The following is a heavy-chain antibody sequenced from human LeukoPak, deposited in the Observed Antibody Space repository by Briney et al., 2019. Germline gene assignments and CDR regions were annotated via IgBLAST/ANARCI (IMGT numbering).Heavy chain of an antibody. CDR2: INPSGGST. J-gene: IGHJ3*02. CDR1: GYTFTSYY. V-gene: IGHV1-46*01. CDR3: ARAATAYDAFDI. Sequence: ASVKVSCKASGYTFTSYYMHWVRQAPGQGLEWMGIINPSGGSTSYAQKFQGRGTMTRDTSTSTVYMELSSLRSEDTAVYYCARAATAYDAFDIWGQGTMVTVSS.